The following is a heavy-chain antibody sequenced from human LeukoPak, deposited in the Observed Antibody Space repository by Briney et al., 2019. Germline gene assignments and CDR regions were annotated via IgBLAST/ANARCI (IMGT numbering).Heavy chain of an antibody. CDR1: GGSISSYS. D-gene: IGHD3-16*01. V-gene: IGHV4-4*07. Sequence: PSETLSLTCTVSGGSISSYSWSWIRQPAGKGLEWIGHMYTSGSTNYSPSLKSRVTISVDTSKNQFSLKLSSVTAADTAVYYCARETSQKGAHYMDVWGKGTTVTISS. CDR2: MYTSGST. CDR3: ARETSQKGAHYMDV. J-gene: IGHJ6*03.